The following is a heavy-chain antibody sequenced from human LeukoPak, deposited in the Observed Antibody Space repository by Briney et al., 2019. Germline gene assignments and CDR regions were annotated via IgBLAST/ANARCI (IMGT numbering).Heavy chain of an antibody. Sequence: SGGSLRLSCAASGFTFSSYAMSWVRQAPGKGLEWVSAISGGGGSTYYADSVKGRFTIARDNSKNTLYLQMNSLRAEDTAVYYCVTSGLSRFGFWGQGTLVAVSS. CDR3: VTSGLSRFGF. V-gene: IGHV3-23*01. CDR1: GFTFSSYA. D-gene: IGHD2/OR15-2a*01. J-gene: IGHJ4*02. CDR2: ISGGGGST.